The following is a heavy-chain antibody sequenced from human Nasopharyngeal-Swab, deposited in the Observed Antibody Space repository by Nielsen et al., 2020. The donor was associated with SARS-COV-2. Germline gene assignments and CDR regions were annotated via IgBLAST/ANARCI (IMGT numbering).Heavy chain of an antibody. CDR2: INTNTGNP. Sequence: ASVKVSCKASGYTFTSYAMNWVRQAPGQGLEWMGWINTNTGNPTYAQGFTGRFVFSLDTSVSTAYLQICSLKAEDTAVYYCAREEGITIFGVPIGFGYYGMDVWGQGTTVTVSS. J-gene: IGHJ6*02. V-gene: IGHV7-4-1*01. CDR1: GYTFTSYA. D-gene: IGHD3-3*01. CDR3: AREEGITIFGVPIGFGYYGMDV.